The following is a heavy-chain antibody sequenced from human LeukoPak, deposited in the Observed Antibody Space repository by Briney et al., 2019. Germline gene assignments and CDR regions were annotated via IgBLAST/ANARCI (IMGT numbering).Heavy chain of an antibody. V-gene: IGHV3-73*01. Sequence: GGSLRLSCAASGFTFSGPAMHWVRQASGKGLEWVGRIRSKANSNATAYAASVKGRFTISRDDSKNTAYLQMNSLKTEDTAVYYCTRSVADYWGQGTLVTVSS. J-gene: IGHJ4*02. CDR3: TRSVADY. CDR2: IRSKANSNAT. CDR1: GFTFSGPA.